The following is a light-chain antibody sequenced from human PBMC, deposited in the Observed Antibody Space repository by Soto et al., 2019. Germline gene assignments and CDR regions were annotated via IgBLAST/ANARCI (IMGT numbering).Light chain of an antibody. CDR1: SSNIGSNT. Sequence: QSVLTQPPSASGTPVQRVTISCSGSSSNIGSNTVNWYQQLPGTAHKLLIYNNNQRPSGVPDRLSGSKSGTSAYLAISGLQSEDEADYYCAAWDDSLNGLVFGTGTKLTVL. J-gene: IGLJ1*01. CDR3: AAWDDSLNGLV. V-gene: IGLV1-44*01. CDR2: NNN.